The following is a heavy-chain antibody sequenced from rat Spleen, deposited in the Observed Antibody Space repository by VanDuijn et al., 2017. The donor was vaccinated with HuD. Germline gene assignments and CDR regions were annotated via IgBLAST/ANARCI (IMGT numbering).Heavy chain of an antibody. CDR2: MWYDGDT. CDR1: GFSLTSYS. V-gene: IGHV2-63*01. CDR3: TRDLRRYDGSYYPYVMDA. J-gene: IGHJ4*01. Sequence: QVQLKESGPGLVQPSETLSLTCTVSGFSLTSYSVSWVRQPSGKGPEWRGRMWYDGDTAYNSALKSRLSSSRDTSKNQVFLKMNSLQTDDTGTYYCTRDLRRYDGSYYPYVMDAWGQGASVTVSS. D-gene: IGHD1-12*02.